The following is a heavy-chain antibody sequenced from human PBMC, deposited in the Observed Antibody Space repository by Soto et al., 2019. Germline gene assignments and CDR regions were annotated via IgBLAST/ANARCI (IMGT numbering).Heavy chain of an antibody. CDR3: AREGYCSGGSCYSFGYYYMDV. V-gene: IGHV1-18*01. J-gene: IGHJ6*03. D-gene: IGHD2-15*01. CDR2: ISAYNGNT. Sequence: ASVKVSCKASGYTSTSYGISWVRQAPGQGLEWMGWISAYNGNTNYAQKLQGRVTMTTDTSTSTAYMELRSLRSDDTAVYYCAREGYCSGGSCYSFGYYYMDVWGKGTTVTVSS. CDR1: GYTSTSYG.